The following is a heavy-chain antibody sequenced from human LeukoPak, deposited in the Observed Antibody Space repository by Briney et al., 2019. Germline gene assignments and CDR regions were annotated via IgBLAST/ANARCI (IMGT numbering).Heavy chain of an antibody. Sequence: GGSLRLSCAASGFIFSSYWMHWVRQAPGKGLVWVSRINSDGSSTSYADSVKGRFTISRDNSKNTLYLQMNSLRAEDTAVYYCAKDRWGYYDSSGYIIDYWGQGTLVTVSS. CDR1: GFIFSSYW. J-gene: IGHJ4*02. V-gene: IGHV3-74*01. D-gene: IGHD3-22*01. CDR2: INSDGSST. CDR3: AKDRWGYYDSSGYIIDY.